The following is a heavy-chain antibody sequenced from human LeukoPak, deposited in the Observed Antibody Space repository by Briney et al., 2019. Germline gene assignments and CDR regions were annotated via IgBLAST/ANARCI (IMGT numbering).Heavy chain of an antibody. Sequence: SETLSLTCAVSGGSISSGGYSWSWIRQPPGKAMEFTAYIYYTGNTYFNPSLKSRVTISVDTSKNQFSLKLSSVTAADTAVYYCARVLAAAGNNWFDPWGQGTLVTVSS. CDR3: ARVLAAAGNNWFDP. CDR2: IYYTGNT. V-gene: IGHV4-30-4*07. J-gene: IGHJ5*02. CDR1: GGSISSGGYS. D-gene: IGHD6-13*01.